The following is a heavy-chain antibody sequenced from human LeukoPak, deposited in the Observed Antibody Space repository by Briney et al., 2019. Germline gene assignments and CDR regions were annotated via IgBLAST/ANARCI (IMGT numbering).Heavy chain of an antibody. CDR2: INHSGST. CDR3: ARRTIAAAGIDWFDP. V-gene: IGHV4-34*01. CDR1: GGSFSGYY. D-gene: IGHD6-13*01. J-gene: IGHJ5*02. Sequence: SETLSLTCAVYGGSFSGYYWSWIRQPPGKGLEWIGEINHSGSTNYNPSLKSRVTISVDTSKNQFSLKLSSVTAADTAVYYCARRTIAAAGIDWFDPWGQGTLVTVSS.